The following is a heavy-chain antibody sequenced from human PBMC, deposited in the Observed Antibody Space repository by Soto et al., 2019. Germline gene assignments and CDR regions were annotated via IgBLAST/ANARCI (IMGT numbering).Heavy chain of an antibody. CDR3: ARLEVVGAATREVWFDS. CDR2: IYYSGST. V-gene: IGHV4-59*01. J-gene: IGHJ5*01. CDR1: GGSISSYY. Sequence: PSETLSLTCTVSGGSISSYYWSWIRQPPGKGLEWIGYIYYSGSTNYNPSLKSRVTISVDTSKNQFSLKLSSVTAADTAVYYCARLEVVGAATREVWFDSWGRGTLVTVSS. D-gene: IGHD2-15*01.